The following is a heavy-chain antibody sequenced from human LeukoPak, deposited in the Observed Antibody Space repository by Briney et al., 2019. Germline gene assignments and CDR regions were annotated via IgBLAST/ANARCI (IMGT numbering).Heavy chain of an antibody. V-gene: IGHV3-48*03. D-gene: IGHD6-19*01. J-gene: IGHJ4*02. CDR1: GFTFSSYE. CDR2: ISSSGSTI. CDR3: ASTYSSGWYSFGY. Sequence: GGSLRLSCAASGFTFSSYEMNWVRQAPGKGLEWVSYISSSGSTIYYADSVKGRFTISRDNAKNSLYLQMNSLRAEDTAVYYCASTYSSGWYSFGYWGQGTLVTVSS.